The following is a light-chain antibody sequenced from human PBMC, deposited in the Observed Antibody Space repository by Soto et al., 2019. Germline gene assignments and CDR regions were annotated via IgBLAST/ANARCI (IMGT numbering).Light chain of an antibody. CDR1: SSDVGGYNY. CDR2: EVS. CDR3: SSYTSSSIDYV. Sequence: QSALTKPASVSGSPGQSITISCTGTSSDVGGYNYVSWYQQQPGKAPKLMIYEVSNRPSGVSNRFSGSKSGNTASLTISGLQAEDEADYYCSSYTSSSIDYVFGTGTKVTVL. V-gene: IGLV2-14*01. J-gene: IGLJ1*01.